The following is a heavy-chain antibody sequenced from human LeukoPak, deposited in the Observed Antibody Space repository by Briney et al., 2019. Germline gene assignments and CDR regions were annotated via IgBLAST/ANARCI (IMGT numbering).Heavy chain of an antibody. J-gene: IGHJ3*02. CDR2: IIPIFGTA. CDR1: GGTFSSYA. Sequence: VASVKVSCKASGGTFSSYAISWVRQAPGQGLEWMGGIIPIFGTANYAQKFQGRVTITADESTSTAYMELSSLRSEDTAVYYCARDFAMIVVDPSDAFDIWGQGTMVTVSS. D-gene: IGHD3-22*01. CDR3: ARDFAMIVVDPSDAFDI. V-gene: IGHV1-69*13.